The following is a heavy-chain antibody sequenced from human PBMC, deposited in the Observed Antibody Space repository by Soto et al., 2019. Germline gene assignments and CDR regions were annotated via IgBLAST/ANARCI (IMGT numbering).Heavy chain of an antibody. Sequence: SETLSLTCAVYGGSFSGYYWGWIRQPPGKGLEWIGSIYYSGSTYYNPSPKSRVTISVDTSKNQFSLKLSSMTGADTAVYYCATRPPQIVVTLLPFPSWGQGTPVTVSS. V-gene: IGHV4-34*01. D-gene: IGHD2-15*01. CDR3: ATRPPQIVVTLLPFPS. CDR2: IYYSGST. CDR1: GGSFSGYY. J-gene: IGHJ5*02.